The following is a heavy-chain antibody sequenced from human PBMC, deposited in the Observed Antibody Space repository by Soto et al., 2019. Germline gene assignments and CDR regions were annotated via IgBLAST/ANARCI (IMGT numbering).Heavy chain of an antibody. CDR1: GFTFSTHA. V-gene: IGHV3-30*04. Sequence: VQLVESGGGVVHPGRSLRLSCAASGFTFSTHAMHWVRQAPGKGLEWVAVISSDGNTKYYADSVKGRFTISRDNSKNTLLLQMNSRRLEDTAVYYCARASIGQSCFACWGQGTLVTVSS. CDR2: ISSDGNTK. CDR3: ARASIGQSCFAC. J-gene: IGHJ4*02. D-gene: IGHD1-26*01.